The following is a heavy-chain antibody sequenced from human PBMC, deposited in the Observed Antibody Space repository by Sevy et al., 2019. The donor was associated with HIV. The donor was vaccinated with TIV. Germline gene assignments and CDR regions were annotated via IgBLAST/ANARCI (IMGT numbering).Heavy chain of an antibody. D-gene: IGHD3-16*01. Sequence: GGSLRLSCAASGFTFNNYWMTWVRQAPGKGLEWVANIKQDGSDKYYMEAVKGQFNICRDNTKNALYLQLNSLRAEDTAVYYCARSWDYGGQMVYWGQGTLVTVSS. J-gene: IGHJ4*02. CDR2: IKQDGSDK. V-gene: IGHV3-7*03. CDR1: GFTFNNYW. CDR3: ARSWDYGGQMVY.